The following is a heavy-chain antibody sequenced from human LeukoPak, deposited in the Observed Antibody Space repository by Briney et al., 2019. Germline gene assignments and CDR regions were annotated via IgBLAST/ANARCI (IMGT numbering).Heavy chain of an antibody. V-gene: IGHV4-39*07. CDR1: GGSISSSSYY. D-gene: IGHD6-19*01. CDR3: ARDLMAVAGYFDY. Sequence: PSETLSLTCTVSGGSISSSSYYWGWIRQPPGEGLEWIGSIYYSGSTYYNPSPKSRVTISVDTSKNQFSLKLSSVTAADTAVYYCARDLMAVAGYFDYWGQGTLVTVSS. J-gene: IGHJ4*02. CDR2: IYYSGST.